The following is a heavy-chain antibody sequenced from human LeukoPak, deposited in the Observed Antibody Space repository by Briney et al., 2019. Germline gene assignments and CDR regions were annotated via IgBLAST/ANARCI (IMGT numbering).Heavy chain of an antibody. J-gene: IGHJ4*02. CDR3: ASLNYYGSGSYDY. Sequence: KSSETLSLTCTVSGGSISSGSYYWSWLRQPAGKGLEWFGRIYTSGSTNYNPSLKRRVTISVDTSKNQSSLKLSAVTAADTAVYYCASLNYYGSGSYDYWGQGTLVTVSS. D-gene: IGHD3-10*01. CDR2: IYTSGST. V-gene: IGHV4-61*02. CDR1: GGSISSGSYY.